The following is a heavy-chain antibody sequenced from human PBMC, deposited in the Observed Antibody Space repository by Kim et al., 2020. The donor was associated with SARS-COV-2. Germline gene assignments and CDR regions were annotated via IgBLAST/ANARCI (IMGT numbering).Heavy chain of an antibody. CDR3: AAAQGTVMVWYYYGMDF. V-gene: IGHV3-7*03. CDR1: GFTFSSYW. CDR2: IKQDGSEK. J-gene: IGHJ6*02. D-gene: IGHD5-18*01. Sequence: GGSLRLSCAASGFTFSSYWMSWVRQAPGKGLAWVANIKQDGSEKYYVDSVKGRFTIPRDNAKNSLYLQMNSLRAEDTAVYYRAAAQGTVMVWYYYGMDFWGQGTTVTVSS.